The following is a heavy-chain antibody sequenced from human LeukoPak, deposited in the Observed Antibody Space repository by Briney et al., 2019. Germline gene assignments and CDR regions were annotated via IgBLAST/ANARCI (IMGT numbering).Heavy chain of an antibody. CDR1: GFTFSSCA. CDR3: AKDRQWLRVTTFDY. J-gene: IGHJ4*02. V-gene: IGHV3-23*01. CDR2: ISGGGGST. D-gene: IGHD6-19*01. Sequence: PGGSLRLSCAASGFTFSSCAMSWVRQAPGKGLEWVSAISGGGGSTYYAGSVKGRFTISRDNSKNTLYLQMNSLRAEDTAVYYCAKDRQWLRVTTFDYWGQGTLVTVSS.